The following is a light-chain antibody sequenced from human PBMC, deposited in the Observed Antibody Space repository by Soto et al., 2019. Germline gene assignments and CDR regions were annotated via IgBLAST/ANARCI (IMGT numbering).Light chain of an antibody. J-gene: IGKJ4*01. CDR3: QQYDT. V-gene: IGKV3-20*01. CDR1: QSVSSSY. Sequence: EVVLTQSPGTLPLSPGERATLSCRASQSVSSSYLAWYQQKPGQAPRLLIYGASSRATGIPDRFSGSGSGTDFTLSISRLEPEDFAVYYCQQYDTFGGGTKVEIK. CDR2: GAS.